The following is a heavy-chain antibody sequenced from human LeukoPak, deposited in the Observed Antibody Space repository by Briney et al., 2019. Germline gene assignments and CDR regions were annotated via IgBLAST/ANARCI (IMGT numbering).Heavy chain of an antibody. Sequence: PGGSLRLSCAASGLPFNAYWMTWVRQAPGKGLEWVANIRQDGDTKYYVDSAKGRFTISRDNAMNSLYLQMNSLRAEDTAIYYCARSLPYGTTWYGRSDFWGQGTLVTVSS. D-gene: IGHD6-13*01. J-gene: IGHJ4*02. V-gene: IGHV3-7*03. CDR2: IRQDGDTK. CDR1: GLPFNAYW. CDR3: ARSLPYGTTWYGRSDF.